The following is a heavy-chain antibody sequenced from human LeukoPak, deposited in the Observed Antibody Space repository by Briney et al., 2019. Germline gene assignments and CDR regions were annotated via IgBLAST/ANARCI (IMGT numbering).Heavy chain of an antibody. J-gene: IGHJ4*02. CDR2: IYYSGST. CDR3: ASRYCTNGVCYFDY. D-gene: IGHD2-8*01. V-gene: IGHV4-39*01. CDR1: GGSISSSSYY. Sequence: SETLSLTCTVSGGSISSSSYYWGWIRQPPGKGLEWIGSIYYSGSTYYNPSLKSRVTISVDTSKNQFSLKLSSVTAADTAVYYCASRYCTNGVCYFDYWGQGTLVTVSS.